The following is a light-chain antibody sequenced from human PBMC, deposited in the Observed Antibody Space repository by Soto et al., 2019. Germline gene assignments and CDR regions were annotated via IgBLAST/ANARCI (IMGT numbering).Light chain of an antibody. CDR2: GPS. V-gene: IGKV3-20*01. J-gene: IGKJ2*01. CDR1: QSVSSSY. Sequence: EIVLTQSPGTLSLSPGERATLSCRASQSVSSSYLAWYQQKPGQAPRLLIYGPSSRATGIPDRFSGSGSGTDFTLTISRLEPEDFAVYYCQQYGSPSYAFGQGTKLESK. CDR3: QQYGSPSYA.